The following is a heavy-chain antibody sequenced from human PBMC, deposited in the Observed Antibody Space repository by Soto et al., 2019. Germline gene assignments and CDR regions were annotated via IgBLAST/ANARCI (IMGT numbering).Heavy chain of an antibody. CDR2: ISGSGGST. CDR3: AKPGYSSSWYKLLAVSYFDY. CDR1: GFTFRGFA. D-gene: IGHD6-13*01. J-gene: IGHJ4*02. Sequence: GGSLRLSGPSSGFTFRGFAMSWVPQAPGRGLGWASAISGSGGSTYDEDSVKGRFASSRDNSKTTLYRQVNSLRAEDTAVYYCAKPGYSSSWYKLLAVSYFDYWGEGTLVTDCS. V-gene: IGHV3-23*01.